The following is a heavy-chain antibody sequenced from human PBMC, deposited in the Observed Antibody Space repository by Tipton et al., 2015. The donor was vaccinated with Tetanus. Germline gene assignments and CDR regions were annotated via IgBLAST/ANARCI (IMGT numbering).Heavy chain of an antibody. CDR2: TSYSGST. CDR1: GGSVRSGSYY. Sequence: TLSLTCTVSGGSVRSGSYYWSWIRQPPGKGLEWIGYTSYSGSTNSNYSLKSRITISQDTSKNQFSLKLTSVTAADTAVYYCARANYDFPKKGPFDSWGQGTLVIVSS. J-gene: IGHJ4*02. CDR3: ARANYDFPKKGPFDS. D-gene: IGHD3-3*01. V-gene: IGHV4-61*01.